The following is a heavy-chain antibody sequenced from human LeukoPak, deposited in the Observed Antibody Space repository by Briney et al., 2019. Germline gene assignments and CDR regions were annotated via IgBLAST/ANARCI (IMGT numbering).Heavy chain of an antibody. D-gene: IGHD4/OR15-4a*01. V-gene: IGHV3-30*02. CDR1: GFTFSNYG. CDR2: IRYDGSNK. CDR3: AKVSPDYGGWFDP. Sequence: PGGSLRLSCAASGFTFSNYGMHWVRQAPGKGLEWVAFIRYDGSNKHYADSVKGRFTISRDSSKNTLYLQMNSLRAEDTAVYYCAKVSPDYGGWFDPWVQGTLVTVSS. J-gene: IGHJ5*02.